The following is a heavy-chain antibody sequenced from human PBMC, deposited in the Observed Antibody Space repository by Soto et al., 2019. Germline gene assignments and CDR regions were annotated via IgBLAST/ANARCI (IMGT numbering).Heavy chain of an antibody. D-gene: IGHD5-18*01. V-gene: IGHV1-69*12. J-gene: IGHJ4*02. Sequence: QVQLVQSGAEVKKPESSVKVSCKAPGGTFSTYAISWVRQAPGQGLEWMGGIIPMFGTANYAQRFQDRVTNTAEESTNKGYMELNSLRHEDTAVYFCTSGIQLWLRRINNGYSGWGQGTLVSVSS. CDR3: TSGIQLWLRRINNGYSG. CDR2: IIPMFGTA. CDR1: GGTFSTYA.